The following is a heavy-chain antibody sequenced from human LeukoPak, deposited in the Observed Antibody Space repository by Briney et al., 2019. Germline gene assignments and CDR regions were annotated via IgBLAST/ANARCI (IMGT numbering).Heavy chain of an antibody. J-gene: IGHJ4*02. Sequence: PSETLSLTCTVSGDSVSGISFYWSWIRQPPGKGLQYIGYIQYSGSTNYNPSLKSRVTISVDTSKNQFSLKLSYVTAADTAVYYCARYYDSSGYWSTPHFDYWGQGTLVTVSS. CDR2: IQYSGST. CDR3: ARYYDSSGYWSTPHFDY. D-gene: IGHD3-22*01. V-gene: IGHV4-61*01. CDR1: GDSVSGISFY.